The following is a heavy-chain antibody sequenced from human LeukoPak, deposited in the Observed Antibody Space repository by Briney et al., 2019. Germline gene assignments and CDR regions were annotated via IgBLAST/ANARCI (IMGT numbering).Heavy chain of an antibody. CDR2: INPHSGGT. CDR3: ARDVGEYCSSTNCYASHY. D-gene: IGHD2-2*01. Sequence: ASVKVSCKSSGYTFTGYYIHWVRQAPGQGLEWMGWINPHSGGTNYAQKFQGRVTITRDTSITTAYLELSILRYDDTAVYYCARDVGEYCSSTNCYASHYWGQGTLVTVSS. J-gene: IGHJ4*02. V-gene: IGHV1-2*02. CDR1: GYTFTGYY.